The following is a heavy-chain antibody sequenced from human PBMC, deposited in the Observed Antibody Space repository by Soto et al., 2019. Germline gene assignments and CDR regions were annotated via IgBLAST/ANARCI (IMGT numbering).Heavy chain of an antibody. CDR1: GFTVSSNY. Sequence: EVQLVESGGGLVQPGGSLRLSCAASGFTVSSNYMSWVRQAPGKGLEWVSVIYSGGSTYYADSVKGRFTISRDNSKNTLYLQMNSLRAEDTAVYYCARDRVDKGYNAEYFQHWGQGTLVTVSS. V-gene: IGHV3-66*01. D-gene: IGHD5-18*01. CDR2: IYSGGST. J-gene: IGHJ1*01. CDR3: ARDRVDKGYNAEYFQH.